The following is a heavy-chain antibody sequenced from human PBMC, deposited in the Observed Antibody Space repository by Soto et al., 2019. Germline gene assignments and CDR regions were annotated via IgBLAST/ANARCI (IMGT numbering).Heavy chain of an antibody. Sequence: GGSLRLSCAASGFTFSSYGMNWVRQAPGKGLEWVSGIDGGNDWAHYADSVKGRFTISRDISKNTLFLQMNSLRAEDTAVYYCAIDGGGYLDYWGQGTLVTVSS. CDR3: AIDGGGYLDY. V-gene: IGHV3-23*01. CDR2: IDGGNDWA. D-gene: IGHD2-15*01. CDR1: GFTFSSYG. J-gene: IGHJ4*02.